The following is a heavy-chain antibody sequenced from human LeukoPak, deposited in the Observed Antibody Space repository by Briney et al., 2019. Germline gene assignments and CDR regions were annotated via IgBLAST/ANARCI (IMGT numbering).Heavy chain of an antibody. CDR3: AKDQGYSYYYLDY. V-gene: IGHV3-23*01. J-gene: IGHJ4*02. CDR1: GFTFNNHA. CDR2: INGNGAST. Sequence: GGSLRFSCAASGFTFNNHAMSWVRQAPGKGLEWVSGINGNGASTYYSDSVKGRFTISRDNSKNTLYLQMSSLRAEDTAIYYCAKDQGYSYYYLDYWGQGTLVTVSS. D-gene: IGHD5-18*01.